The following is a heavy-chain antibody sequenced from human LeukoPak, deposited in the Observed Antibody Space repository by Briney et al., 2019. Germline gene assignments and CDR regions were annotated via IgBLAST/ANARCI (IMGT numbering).Heavy chain of an antibody. CDR2: INHSGNT. J-gene: IGHJ3*02. CDR3: AKWIVVVPAAIPNDAFDI. Sequence: SETLSLTCTISGGSISTYYWSWIRQPPGKGLEWIGDINHSGNTNYSPSLNYNPSIKGRVTISVDTSSNQFSLKLSSVTAADTAVYYCAKWIVVVPAAIPNDAFDIWGQGTMVTVSS. V-gene: IGHV4-59*01. D-gene: IGHD2-2*02. CDR1: GGSISTYY.